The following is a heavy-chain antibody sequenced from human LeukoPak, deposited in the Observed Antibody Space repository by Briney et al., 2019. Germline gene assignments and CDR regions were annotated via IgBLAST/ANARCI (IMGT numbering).Heavy chain of an antibody. V-gene: IGHV1-69*05. J-gene: IGHJ4*02. CDR3: ASSAREYYDSSGYYYLSTGRYYFDY. D-gene: IGHD3-22*01. Sequence: SVKVSCKASGYTFTGYYMHWVRQAPGQGLEWMGRILPIFGTANYAQKFQGRVTITTDESTSTAYMELSSLRSEDTAVYYCASSAREYYDSSGYYYLSTGRYYFDYWGQGTLVTVSS. CDR2: ILPIFGTA. CDR1: GYTFTGYY.